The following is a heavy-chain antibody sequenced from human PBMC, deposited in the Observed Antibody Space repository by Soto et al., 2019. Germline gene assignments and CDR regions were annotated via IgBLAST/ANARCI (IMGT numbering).Heavy chain of an antibody. V-gene: IGHV3-30*18. CDR1: GFTFSSYG. CDR3: AKDRYYYYYMDV. Sequence: QVQLVESGGGVVQPGRSLRLSCAASGFTFSSYGMHWVRQAPGKGLEWVAVISYDGSNKYYADSVKGRFTISRDNSKNTLYLQMNSLRAEDKAVYYCAKDRYYYYYMDVWGKGTTVTVSS. CDR2: ISYDGSNK. J-gene: IGHJ6*03.